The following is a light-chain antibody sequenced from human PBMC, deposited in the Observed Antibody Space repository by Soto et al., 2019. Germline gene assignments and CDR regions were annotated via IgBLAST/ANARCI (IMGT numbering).Light chain of an antibody. CDR1: QSVSSSY. V-gene: IGKV3-20*01. Sequence: EIVLTQSPGTLSLSPGERATLSCRASQSVSSSYLAWYQQKPGQAPRLLIYGASNRASGIPDSFSGSGSGTDFTRTISRLEPEDFAVYYCLQCDGSLTFGGGTKVEIK. CDR3: LQCDGSLT. J-gene: IGKJ4*01. CDR2: GAS.